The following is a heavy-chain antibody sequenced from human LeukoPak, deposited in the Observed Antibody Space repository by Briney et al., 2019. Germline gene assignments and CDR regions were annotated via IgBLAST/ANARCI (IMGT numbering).Heavy chain of an antibody. V-gene: IGHV3-74*01. CDR3: ARVGGSSWQDYYYYGMDV. CDR2: IKNDGSST. D-gene: IGHD6-13*01. Sequence: PGGSLRLSCVASGFTFSSHWMHWVRQAPGKGLVWVSRIKNDGSSTRYADSVKGRFTISRDDAKNTLYLQMNSLRAEDTAVYYCARVGGSSWQDYYYYGMDVWGQGTTVTVSS. CDR1: GFTFSSHW. J-gene: IGHJ6*02.